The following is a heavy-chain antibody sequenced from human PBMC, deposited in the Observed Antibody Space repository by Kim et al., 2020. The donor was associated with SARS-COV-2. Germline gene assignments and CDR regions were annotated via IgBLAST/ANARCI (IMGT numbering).Heavy chain of an antibody. V-gene: IGHV4-4*02. J-gene: IGHJ5*02. D-gene: IGHD1-26*01. CDR2: ISHSGNT. CDR3: ARLDPDSGGYYWFDP. Sequence: SETLSLTCGVSGGSISSGTWWSWVRQPPGKGLEWIGEISHSGNTNYNPSLRSRVTISVDKSKNQFSLSLNSVTAADTAVYYCARLDPDSGGYYWFDPWG. CDR1: GGSISSGTW.